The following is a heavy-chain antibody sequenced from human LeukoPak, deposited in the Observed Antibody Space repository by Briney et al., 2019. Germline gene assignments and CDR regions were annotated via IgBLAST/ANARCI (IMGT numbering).Heavy chain of an antibody. Sequence: SETLSLTCTVSGGSISSHYWSWIRQPPGKGLEWIGYMFYGGSTTYSSSLKSRVTISVDSSKNQFSLKLRSVTAADTAVYYCARRTTTAAYNWFDPWGQGTLVTVSS. CDR1: GGSISSHY. CDR3: ARRTTTAAYNWFDP. D-gene: IGHD4-11*01. CDR2: MFYGGST. J-gene: IGHJ5*02. V-gene: IGHV4-59*11.